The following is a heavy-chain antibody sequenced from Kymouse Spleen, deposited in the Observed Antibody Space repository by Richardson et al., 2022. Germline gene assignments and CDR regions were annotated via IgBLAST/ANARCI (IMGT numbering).Heavy chain of an antibody. CDR3: ARDRLNWGSSYYYYGMDV. Sequence: QVQLVESGGGVVQPGRSLRLSCAASGFTFSSYGMHWVRQAPGKGLEWVAVIWYDGSNKYYADSVKGRFTISRDNSKNTLYLQMNSLRAEDTAVYYCARDRLNWGSSYYYYGMDVWGQGTTVTVSS. CDR1: GFTFSSYG. D-gene: IGHD7-27*02. CDR2: IWYDGSNK. V-gene: IGHV3-33*01. J-gene: IGHJ6*02.